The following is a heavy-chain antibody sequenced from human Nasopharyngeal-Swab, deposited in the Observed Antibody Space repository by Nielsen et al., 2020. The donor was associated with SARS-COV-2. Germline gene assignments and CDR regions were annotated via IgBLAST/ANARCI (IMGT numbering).Heavy chain of an antibody. D-gene: IGHD1-26*01. CDR2: FYYSGST. CDR1: GYSFTIFY. CDR3: ARWSTISRFFDF. V-gene: IGHV4-59*01. J-gene: IGHJ4*02. Sequence: SETLSLTCTVSGYSFTIFYWSWIRQPPGKELEGIGNFYYSGSTNYSPSLKSRVTISADTSKNQFSLKLTTVTAADTAVYYCARWSTISRFFDFWGQGTQVTVSS.